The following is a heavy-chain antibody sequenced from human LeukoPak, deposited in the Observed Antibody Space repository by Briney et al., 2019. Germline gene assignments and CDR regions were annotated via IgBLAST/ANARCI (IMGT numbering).Heavy chain of an antibody. CDR2: IYYSGST. D-gene: IGHD1-26*01. CDR3: ATMIVGATSNWFDP. Sequence: SQTLSLTCTVSGGSISSGGYYWSWIRQHPGKGLEWIGYIYYSGSTYYNPSLKSRVTISVDTSKNQFSLKLSSVTAADTAVYYCATMIVGATSNWFDPWGQGTLVTVSS. CDR1: GGSISSGGYY. J-gene: IGHJ5*02. V-gene: IGHV4-31*03.